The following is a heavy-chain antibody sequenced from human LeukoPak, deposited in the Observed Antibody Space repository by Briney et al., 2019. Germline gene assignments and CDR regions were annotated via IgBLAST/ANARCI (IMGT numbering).Heavy chain of an antibody. CDR3: ARFFFSGTHYFDY. CDR2: IYYSGST. CDR1: GGSISSSSYY. D-gene: IGHD2/OR15-2a*01. Sequence: SETLSLTCSVSGGSISSSSYYWGWIRQPPGTGLEWIGSIYYSGSTYYNPSLKSRVTISVDTSKNQFSLKLSSVTAADTAVYYCARFFFSGTHYFDYWGQGTLVTVSS. J-gene: IGHJ4*02. V-gene: IGHV4-39*01.